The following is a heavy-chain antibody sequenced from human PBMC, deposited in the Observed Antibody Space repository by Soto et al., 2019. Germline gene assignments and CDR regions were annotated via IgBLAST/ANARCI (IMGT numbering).Heavy chain of an antibody. Sequence: QVQLVESGGGVVQPGRSLRLSCAASGFTFSTYAMHWVRQAPGKGLEWVALISYDGSNKYYADSVKGRFTISRDNSKNTLYLQMNSLRAEDAAVYYCARGGIQLWSGESYYYYGMDVWGQGTTVTVSS. CDR1: GFTFSTYA. D-gene: IGHD5-18*01. CDR2: ISYDGSNK. J-gene: IGHJ6*02. CDR3: ARGGIQLWSGESYYYYGMDV. V-gene: IGHV3-30-3*01.